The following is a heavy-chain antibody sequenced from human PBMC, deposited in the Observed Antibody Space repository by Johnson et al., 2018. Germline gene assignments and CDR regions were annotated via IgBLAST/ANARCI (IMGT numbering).Heavy chain of an antibody. J-gene: IGHJ3*02. CDR3: GRDAMSGYYDSSGYSYDAFDI. D-gene: IGHD3-22*01. CDR1: GYTFTNYY. Sequence: QVQLVESGAEVKEPGGSVKVSCKASGYTFTNYYIHWVRQAPGQGLEWMGIINPNGGDTSYAQKFRARVTVTRDTSTSTVYMVLTSLRSDDTAMYYCGRDAMSGYYDSSGYSYDAFDIWGQGTMVTVSS. CDR2: INPNGGDT. V-gene: IGHV1-46*01.